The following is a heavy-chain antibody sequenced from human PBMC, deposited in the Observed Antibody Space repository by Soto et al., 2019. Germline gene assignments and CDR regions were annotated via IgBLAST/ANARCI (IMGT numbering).Heavy chain of an antibody. V-gene: IGHV1-18*04. CDR2: ISGYNGNT. Sequence: QVQLVQSGAEVKKPGASVKVSCKASGYTFTIYGISWVRQAPGQGLEWIGWISGYNGNTDYAQNLQDRVTLTTDASTRSVYTELRSLSSDDTAVYYCASVDYYDSSGYYGYWGQGTLITLSP. CDR3: ASVDYYDSSGYYGY. J-gene: IGHJ4*02. D-gene: IGHD3-22*01. CDR1: GYTFTIYG.